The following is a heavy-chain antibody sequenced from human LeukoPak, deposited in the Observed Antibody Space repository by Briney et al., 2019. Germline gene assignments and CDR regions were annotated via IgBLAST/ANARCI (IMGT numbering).Heavy chain of an antibody. Sequence: AASVKVSCKASGYTFTGYYMHWVRQAPGQGLEWMGWINTNTGNPTYAQGFTGRFVFSLDTSVSTAYLQISSLKAEDTAVYYCARRVSNSSSRIYYYYMDVWGKGTTVTVSS. V-gene: IGHV7-4-1*02. CDR1: GYTFTGYY. CDR2: INTNTGNP. J-gene: IGHJ6*03. CDR3: ARRVSNSSSRIYYYYMDV. D-gene: IGHD6-13*01.